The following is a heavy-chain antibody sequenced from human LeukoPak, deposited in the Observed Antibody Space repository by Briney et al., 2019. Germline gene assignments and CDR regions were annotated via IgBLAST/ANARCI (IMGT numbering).Heavy chain of an antibody. CDR3: ARSNWSGFDY. CDR2: IYTSGST. CDR1: GGSISSGSYY. Sequence: SETLSLTCTVSGGSISSGSYYWSWIRQPAGKGLEWIGRIYTSGSTNYNPSLKSRVTISVDTSKNQFSLKLSSVTAADTAVYYCARSNWSGFDYWGQGTLVTVSS. D-gene: IGHD3-3*01. V-gene: IGHV4-61*02. J-gene: IGHJ4*02.